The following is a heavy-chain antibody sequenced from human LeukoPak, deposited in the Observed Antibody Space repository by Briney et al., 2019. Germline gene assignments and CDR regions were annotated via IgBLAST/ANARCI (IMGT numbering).Heavy chain of an antibody. CDR2: ISGSGGST. CDR3: AKDRSCTNDICHGDFDY. CDR1: GFTFSSYA. J-gene: IGHJ4*02. V-gene: IGHV3-23*01. Sequence: GGSLRLSCAASGFTFSSYAVSWARQAPGKGLEWVSSISGSGGSTYSADAVKGRFTISRDNSKNTLHLQMNSLRAEDTALYYCAKDRSCTNDICHGDFDYWGQGTLVTVSS. D-gene: IGHD2-8*01.